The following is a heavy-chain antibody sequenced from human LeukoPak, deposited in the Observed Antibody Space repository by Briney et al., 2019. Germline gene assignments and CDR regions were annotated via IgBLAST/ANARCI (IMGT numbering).Heavy chain of an antibody. Sequence: RASVTVSCTASGYTFTSYGISWVRQAPGQGLELMGWISAYNGNTNYAQKLQGRVTMTTDTSTSTGYMELRSLRSDDTAGYYCASLGATIDYWGEGTLGTVSS. J-gene: IGHJ4*02. CDR3: ASLGATIDY. V-gene: IGHV1-18*01. D-gene: IGHD1-26*01. CDR2: ISAYNGNT. CDR1: GYTFTSYG.